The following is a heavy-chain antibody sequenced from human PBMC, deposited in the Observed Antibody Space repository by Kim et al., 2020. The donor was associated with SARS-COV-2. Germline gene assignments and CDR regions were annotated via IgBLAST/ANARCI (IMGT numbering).Heavy chain of an antibody. CDR3: AKSKISLFQGVLYGMDV. Sequence: GGSLRLSCAASGFTFDDYAMHWVRQAPGKGLEWVSGISWNSGTIGYADSVKGRFTISSDNAKNSLYLQMNSLRTEDTALYYCAKSKISLFQGVLYGMDV. D-gene: IGHD3-10*01. CDR1: GFTFDDYA. J-gene: IGHJ6*01. V-gene: IGHV3-9*01. CDR2: ISWNSGTI.